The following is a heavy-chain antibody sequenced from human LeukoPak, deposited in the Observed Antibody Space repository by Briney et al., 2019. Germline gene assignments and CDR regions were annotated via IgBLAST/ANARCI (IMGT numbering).Heavy chain of an antibody. J-gene: IGHJ4*02. CDR2: IKQDGSQK. Sequence: GGSLRLSCAASGFTFSSYWMSWVRQAPGKGLEWVANIKQDGSQKYYVDSVKGRFAISRDNAKNSLYLQMNSLRAEDTALYYCAREVSEGFDFWGQGTLVTVSS. D-gene: IGHD3-22*01. V-gene: IGHV3-7*01. CDR1: GFTFSSYW. CDR3: AREVSEGFDF.